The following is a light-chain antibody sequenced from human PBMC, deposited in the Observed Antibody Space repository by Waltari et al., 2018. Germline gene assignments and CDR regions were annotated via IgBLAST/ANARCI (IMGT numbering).Light chain of an antibody. Sequence: DIQMTQSPSSLSASVGVRVTITSRASQSISSYLNWYQQKPGKAPKLLIYAASSLQSGVPSRFSGSGSGTDFTLTISSLQPEDFATYYCQQSYSTPRTFGQGTKVEIK. J-gene: IGKJ1*01. CDR2: AAS. CDR3: QQSYSTPRT. V-gene: IGKV1-39*01. CDR1: QSISSY.